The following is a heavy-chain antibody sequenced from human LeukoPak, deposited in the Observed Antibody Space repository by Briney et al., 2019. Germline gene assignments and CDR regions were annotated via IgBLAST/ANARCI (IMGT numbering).Heavy chain of an antibody. Sequence: GGSLRLSCAASGFTFSSYTMNWVRQAPGKGLEWVSSISGSSRHKYYADSVKGRFTISRDNAKNSLYLQMNSLRAEDTAVYHCARTANFAAGYYIDYWGQGTLVTVSS. D-gene: IGHD6-13*01. CDR3: ARTANFAAGYYIDY. CDR2: ISGSSRHK. CDR1: GFTFSSYT. V-gene: IGHV3-21*01. J-gene: IGHJ4*02.